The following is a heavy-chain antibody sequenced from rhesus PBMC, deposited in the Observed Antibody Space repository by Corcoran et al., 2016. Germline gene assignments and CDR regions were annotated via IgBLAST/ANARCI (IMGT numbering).Heavy chain of an antibody. J-gene: IGHJ4*01. Sequence: EVQLVESGGGLVQPGGSLRLSCAVVGFTFSSTRMNWIRQAPGKRLEWVADIKYDGSEKKYVDSVKGRFTISRDNAKNSLYLQMNSLRAEDTAVYYCVREGGGWDFDYWGQGVLVTVSS. CDR2: IKYDGSEK. V-gene: IGHV3S35*01. D-gene: IGHD6-37*01. CDR1: GFTFSSTR. CDR3: VREGGGWDFDY.